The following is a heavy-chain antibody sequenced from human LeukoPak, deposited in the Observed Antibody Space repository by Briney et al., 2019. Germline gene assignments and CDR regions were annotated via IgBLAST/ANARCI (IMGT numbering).Heavy chain of an antibody. CDR1: GFTFSSHG. CDR2: ISPSGGIT. Sequence: GGTLRLSCAASGFTFSSHGMNWVRQAPGKGLEWVSGISPSGGITYYTDSVKGRFTISRDNSKNTLYLQMNSLRAEDTAVYYCAKGKGSGRPYYMDVWGKGTTVTVSS. D-gene: IGHD3-10*01. V-gene: IGHV3-23*01. J-gene: IGHJ6*03. CDR3: AKGKGSGRPYYMDV.